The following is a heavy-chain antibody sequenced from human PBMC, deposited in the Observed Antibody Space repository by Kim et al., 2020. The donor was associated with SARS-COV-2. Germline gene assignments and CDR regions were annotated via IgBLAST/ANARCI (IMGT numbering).Heavy chain of an antibody. Sequence: DPVKGRFTISRDNSKNTLYLQMNSLRAEDTAVYYCAKGFASYGAYGMDVWGQGTTVTVSS. V-gene: IGHV3-23*01. D-gene: IGHD5-18*01. CDR3: AKGFASYGAYGMDV. J-gene: IGHJ6*02.